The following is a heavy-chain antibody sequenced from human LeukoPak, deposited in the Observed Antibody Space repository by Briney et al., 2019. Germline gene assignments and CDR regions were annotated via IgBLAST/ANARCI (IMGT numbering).Heavy chain of an antibody. V-gene: IGHV1-46*01. CDR3: ARRSKMATIDY. CDR2: INPSGGST. CDR1: GYTFTSYY. Sequence: GASVKVSCKASGYTFTSYYMHWVRQAPGQGLEWMGIINPSGGSTSYAQKFQGRVTMTRDISTSTVYMELSSLRSEDPGVYYCARRSKMATIDYWGQGTLVTVSS. J-gene: IGHJ4*02. D-gene: IGHD5-24*01.